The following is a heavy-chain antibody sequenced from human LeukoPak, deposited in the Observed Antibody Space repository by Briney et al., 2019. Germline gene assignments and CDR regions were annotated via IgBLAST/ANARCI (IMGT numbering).Heavy chain of an antibody. CDR3: AKDSSGWPLFDY. CDR1: GFTFDDYA. CDR2: ISWNSYSI. Sequence: GRSLRLSCAASGFTFDDYAMHWVRQAPGKGLEWVSGISWNSYSIGYADSVKVRLTISRDNAKNSLYLQMNSLRAEDMAFYYCAKDSSGWPLFDYWGQGTLVTVSS. D-gene: IGHD6-19*01. V-gene: IGHV3-9*03. J-gene: IGHJ4*02.